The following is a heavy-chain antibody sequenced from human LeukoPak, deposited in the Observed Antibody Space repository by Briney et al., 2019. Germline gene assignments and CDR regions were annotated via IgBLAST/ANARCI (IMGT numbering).Heavy chain of an antibody. J-gene: IGHJ5*02. CDR2: INHSGST. D-gene: IGHD6-6*01. V-gene: IGHV4-39*07. Sequence: SETLSLTCTVSGGSISSSSYYWGWIRQPPGKGLEWIGEINHSGSTNYNPSLKSRVTISVDTSKNQFSLKLSSVTAADTAVYYCARLRGSPYNIASRLVRFDPWGQGTLVTVSS. CDR3: ARLRGSPYNIASRLVRFDP. CDR1: GGSISSSSYY.